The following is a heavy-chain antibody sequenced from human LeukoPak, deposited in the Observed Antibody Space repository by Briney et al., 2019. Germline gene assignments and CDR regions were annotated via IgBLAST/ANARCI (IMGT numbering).Heavy chain of an antibody. CDR2: IKLDGSEE. CDR3: ARLSPFFDF. V-gene: IGHV3-7*05. J-gene: IGHJ4*02. Sequence: GGSLRLSCTASGFTFGDYAMSWVRQAPGKGLEWVANIKLDGSEEYYVNSVKGRFTISRDNAKNSLYLQMNSLRAEDTAVYYCARLSPFFDFWGQGTLVTVSS. CDR1: GFTFGDYA.